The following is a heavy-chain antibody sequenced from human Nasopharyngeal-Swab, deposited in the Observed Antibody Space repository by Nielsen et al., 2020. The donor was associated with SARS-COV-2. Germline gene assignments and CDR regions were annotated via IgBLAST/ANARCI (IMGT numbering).Heavy chain of an antibody. CDR1: GYTFTSYD. J-gene: IGHJ6*02. CDR3: ARGQGVGGFKTRNYYSMDV. D-gene: IGHD5-24*01. V-gene: IGHV1-8*01. CDR2: MNPNSGNT. Sequence: ASVKVSCKAAGYTFTSYDISWVRQATGQGLEWMGWMNPNSGNTGYAQKFQGRVTMTRDTSISTAYMELSSLRSEDTAVYYCARGQGVGGFKTRNYYSMDVWGQGTTVTVS.